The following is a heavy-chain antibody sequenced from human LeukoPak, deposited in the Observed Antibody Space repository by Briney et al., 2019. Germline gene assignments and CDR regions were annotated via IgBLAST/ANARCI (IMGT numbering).Heavy chain of an antibody. CDR3: ARDNAATYDY. CDR2: IYSSGRS. D-gene: IGHD1-26*01. Sequence: SETLSLTCTVSGGSISGYYWIWVRQPPGKELEWIGHIYSSGRSDYNPSLRSRVTMSEDTSKNQFSLTLSSVTAADTAVYYCARDNAATYDYWGQGILVTVSS. CDR1: GGSISGYY. J-gene: IGHJ4*02. V-gene: IGHV4-59*01.